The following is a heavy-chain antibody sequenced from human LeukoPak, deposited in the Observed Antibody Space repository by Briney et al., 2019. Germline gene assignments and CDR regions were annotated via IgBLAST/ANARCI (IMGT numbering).Heavy chain of an antibody. CDR3: ARGTYCSSTSCYAYYYYGMDV. CDR2: IYPSGST. CDR1: GGPISSYY. Sequence: PSETLSLTCTVSGGPISSYYWTWIRQPAGKGLEWIGRIYPSGSTNYNPSLKSRVTMSVDTSKNQFSLKLSSVTAADTAVYYCARGTYCSSTSCYAYYYYGMDVWGQGTTVTVSS. V-gene: IGHV4-4*07. D-gene: IGHD2-2*01. J-gene: IGHJ6*02.